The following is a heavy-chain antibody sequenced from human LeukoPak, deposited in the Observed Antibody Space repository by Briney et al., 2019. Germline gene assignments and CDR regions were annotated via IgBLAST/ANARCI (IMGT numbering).Heavy chain of an antibody. CDR3: AKEVGYDPTGKDYYYGMDV. CDR1: GFTFSSYA. V-gene: IGHV3-23*01. Sequence: GGSLRLSCAASGFTFSSYAMSWVRQAPGKGLEWVSAISGSGGSTYYADSVKGRFTISRDNSKNTLYLQVNSLRAEDTAVYYCAKEVGYDPTGKDYYYGMDVWGQGTTVTVSS. J-gene: IGHJ6*02. D-gene: IGHD2-8*02. CDR2: ISGSGGST.